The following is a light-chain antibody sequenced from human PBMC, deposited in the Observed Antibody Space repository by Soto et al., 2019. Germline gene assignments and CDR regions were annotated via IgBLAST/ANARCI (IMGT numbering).Light chain of an antibody. J-gene: IGKJ5*01. CDR1: RILLHSNGYNY. CDR2: LGS. Sequence: DIVMTQSPLSLPVTPGDPASISCRASRILLHSNGYNYLDWYLQKPGQSPQLLIYLGSNRASGVPDRFSGSGSGTDFTLKISRVEAEDVGVYYCMQALQTPRTFGQGTRLEIK. CDR3: MQALQTPRT. V-gene: IGKV2-28*01.